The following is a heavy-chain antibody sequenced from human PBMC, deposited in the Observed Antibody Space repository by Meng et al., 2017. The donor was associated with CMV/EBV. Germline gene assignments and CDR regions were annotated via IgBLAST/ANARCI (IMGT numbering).Heavy chain of an antibody. V-gene: IGHV3-48*03. Sequence: GGSLRLSCAASGFTFSSDEMNWVRQAPGKGLEWVSYISSSGSTIYYADSVKGRFTISRDNAKNSLYLQMNSLRAEDTAVYYCASSKGVYDSSGYYSYGMDVWGQGTTVTVSS. D-gene: IGHD3-22*01. J-gene: IGHJ6*02. CDR3: ASSKGVYDSSGYYSYGMDV. CDR1: GFTFSSDE. CDR2: ISSSGSTI.